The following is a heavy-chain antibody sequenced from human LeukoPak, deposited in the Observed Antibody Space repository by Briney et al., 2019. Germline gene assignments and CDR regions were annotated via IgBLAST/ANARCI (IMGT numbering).Heavy chain of an antibody. CDR3: ASGNGDEYFHH. J-gene: IGHJ1*01. CDR2: ISSSSSYT. V-gene: IGHV3-11*03. D-gene: IGHD4-17*01. Sequence: GGSLRLSCAASGFTFSDYYMSWIRQAPGKGLEWVSYISSSSSYTNYADSVKGRFTISRDNVKHSLYLQMNSLRAEDTAVYYCASGNGDEYFHHWGQGTLVTVSS. CDR1: GFTFSDYY.